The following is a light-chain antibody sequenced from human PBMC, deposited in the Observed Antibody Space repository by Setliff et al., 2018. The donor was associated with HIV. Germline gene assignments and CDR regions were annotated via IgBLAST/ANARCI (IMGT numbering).Light chain of an antibody. J-gene: IGLJ1*01. Sequence: QSALAQPPSASGTPGQRVTISCSGSSSNIGSNIVNWYQHLPGTAPKLLIYRNNQRPSGVPDRFSGSKSGTSASLAISGLQSEDEADYYCATWDDSLNGNVFGSGTQLTVL. CDR1: SSNIGSNI. CDR3: ATWDDSLNGNV. CDR2: RNN. V-gene: IGLV1-44*01.